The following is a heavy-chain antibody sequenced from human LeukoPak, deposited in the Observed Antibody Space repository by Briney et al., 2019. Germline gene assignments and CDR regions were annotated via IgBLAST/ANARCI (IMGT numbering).Heavy chain of an antibody. V-gene: IGHV1-69*05. J-gene: IGHJ4*02. CDR3: ARVDGSPDY. D-gene: IGHD2-15*01. Sequence: SVKVSCKASGGTFSSYAISWVRQAPGQGLEWMGGIIPIFGTANYAQKFQGRVTITRDTSISTVYMELSSLRSEDTAVYFCARVDGSPDYWGQGTLVTVSS. CDR1: GGTFSSYA. CDR2: IIPIFGTA.